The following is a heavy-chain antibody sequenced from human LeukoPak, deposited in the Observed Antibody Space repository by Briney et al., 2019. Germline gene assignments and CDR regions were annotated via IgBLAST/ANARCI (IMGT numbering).Heavy chain of an antibody. CDR1: GFTFGKYW. CDR3: ARDQYNTWSRRGNFDS. J-gene: IGHJ4*02. CDR2: IKLDGSEK. Sequence: GGSLRLSCVASGFTFGKYWMSWVRQAPGKGLEWVANIKLDGSEKNYVDSVKGRFTISRDNTKNSLYLQMNSLRVEDTAVFYCARDQYNTWSRRGNFDSWGQGTLVIVSS. V-gene: IGHV3-7*03. D-gene: IGHD3-3*01.